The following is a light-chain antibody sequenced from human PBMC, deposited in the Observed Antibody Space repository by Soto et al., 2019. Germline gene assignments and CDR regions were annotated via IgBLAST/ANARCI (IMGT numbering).Light chain of an antibody. CDR3: QEDYNLPPA. CDR1: QSVNSDY. J-gene: IGKJ4*01. V-gene: IGKV3D-7*01. CDR2: GAS. Sequence: TVMTQSPATLSLSPGERATLSCRAGQSVNSDYLSWYQQKPGQAPRLLIYGASIRATGIPARFSGGGSGTDFTLTISSPQPEDFAVYYCQEDYNLPPAFGGGTRIEI.